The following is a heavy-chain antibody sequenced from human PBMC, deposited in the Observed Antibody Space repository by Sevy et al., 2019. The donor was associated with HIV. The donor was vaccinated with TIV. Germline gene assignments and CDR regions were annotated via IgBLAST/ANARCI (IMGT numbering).Heavy chain of an antibody. CDR3: AREGYDLSSGYYPPYFDY. J-gene: IGHJ4*02. V-gene: IGHV1-2*02. Sequence: ASVKVSCKTSGYTFTGNYIHWVRQAPGQGLEWMGWINTNSGDTGTKYAQKFQGRVTMTSDRSINTVYMDLTRLSPDDTAVYYCAREGYDLSSGYYPPYFDYWGQGTLVTVSS. CDR2: INTNSGDTGT. CDR1: GYTFTGNY. D-gene: IGHD3-3*01.